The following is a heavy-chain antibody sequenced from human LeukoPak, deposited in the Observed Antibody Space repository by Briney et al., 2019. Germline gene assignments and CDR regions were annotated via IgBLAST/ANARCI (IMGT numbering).Heavy chain of an antibody. J-gene: IGHJ5*02. V-gene: IGHV3-21*01. CDR3: ARGRKGSRSGYYNWFDP. CDR2: ISSSSSYI. CDR1: GFTFSSYS. Sequence: GGSLRLSCAASGFTFSSYSMNWVRQAPGKGLEWVSSISSSSSYIYYADSVKGRFTISRDNAKNSLYLQMNSLRAEDTAVYYCARGRKGSRSGYYNWFDPWGQGTLVTVSS. D-gene: IGHD3-22*01.